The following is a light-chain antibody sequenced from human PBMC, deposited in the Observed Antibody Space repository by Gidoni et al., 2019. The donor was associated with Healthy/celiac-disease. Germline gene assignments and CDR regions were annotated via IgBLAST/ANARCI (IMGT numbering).Light chain of an antibody. CDR1: QDSSNY. Sequence: DIQMTQSPSSLSASVGDRVTITCQASQDSSNYLNWYQQKPGKAPKLLIYDATNLETGVPTRFSGSGSGTDFTFTISSLQPEDIATYCWQQYDNLPLTFGEGTKVEIK. CDR2: DAT. J-gene: IGKJ4*01. CDR3: QQYDNLPLT. V-gene: IGKV1-33*01.